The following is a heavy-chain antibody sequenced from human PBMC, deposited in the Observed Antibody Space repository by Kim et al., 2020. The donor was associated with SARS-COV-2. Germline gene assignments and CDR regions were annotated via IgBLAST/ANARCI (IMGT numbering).Heavy chain of an antibody. V-gene: IGHV3-30*18. J-gene: IGHJ6*02. CDR3: AKDREPGPYFYNCMDV. CDR1: GFTFTLFA. D-gene: IGHD1-20*01. CDR2: ASYDGSDT. Sequence: GGSLRLSCESSGFTFTLFAIHWVRQAPGKGLEWVAVASYDGSDTVYSDSVKGRFTISRGSFGNTLDVQMNSLRVEDTAGYYCAKDREPGPYFYNCMDVWGQGTTVTVS.